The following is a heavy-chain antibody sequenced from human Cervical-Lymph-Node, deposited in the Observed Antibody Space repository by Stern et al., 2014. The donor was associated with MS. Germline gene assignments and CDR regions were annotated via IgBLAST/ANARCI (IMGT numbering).Heavy chain of an antibody. V-gene: IGHV7-4-1*02. CDR3: ARYAPMVTTDFDY. D-gene: IGHD4-17*01. J-gene: IGHJ4*02. CDR1: GYTFTTYG. CDR2: INTNTGNP. Sequence: QVQLVQSGSELTKPGASVKVSCKASGYTFTTYGMNWVRQAPGQGLEWMGWINTNTGNPTYAQDFTGRIVFSLDTSVTTAYLQIRSLKAEDTAVYYCARYAPMVTTDFDYWGQGTLVTVSS.